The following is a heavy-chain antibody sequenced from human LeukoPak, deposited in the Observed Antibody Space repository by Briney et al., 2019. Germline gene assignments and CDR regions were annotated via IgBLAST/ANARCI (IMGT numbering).Heavy chain of an antibody. Sequence: GGSLRLSCVASGFTFSAYSMNWVRQAPGKGLEWVSYISTSSVNIYYADSVKGRFTISRDNAKNSLYLQMNNLRAEDTAVYYCARDVSHCTDGVCSGSWGQGTLVTVSS. CDR1: GFTFSAYS. CDR3: ARDVSHCTDGVCSGS. CDR2: ISTSSVNI. D-gene: IGHD2-8*01. J-gene: IGHJ5*02. V-gene: IGHV3-48*04.